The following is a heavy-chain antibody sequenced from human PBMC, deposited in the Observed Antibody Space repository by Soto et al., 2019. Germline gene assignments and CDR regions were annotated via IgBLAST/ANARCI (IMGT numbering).Heavy chain of an antibody. J-gene: IGHJ5*01. CDR2: IYWNDDK. V-gene: IGHV2-5*01. D-gene: IGHD6-19*01. Sequence: SGPTLVNPTQTLTLTCTFSGFSLTTSGVGVGWIRHSPGKALEWLALIYWNDDKHYTPSLRNRLSITKDTAKNQVVLAMATMDPVDTATYFRAHNSLGVAGPWFDSWGVGTLVTVSS. CDR3: AHNSLGVAGPWFDS. CDR1: GFSLTTSGVG.